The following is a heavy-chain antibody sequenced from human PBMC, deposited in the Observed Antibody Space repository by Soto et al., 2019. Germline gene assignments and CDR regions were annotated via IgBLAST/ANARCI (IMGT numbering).Heavy chain of an antibody. J-gene: IGHJ6*03. CDR2: ISYDGSAK. CDR1: GFTFTRHG. Sequence: QVQLDESGGGVVQPGKSLRLSCAASGFTFTRHGMHWVRQAPGKGLEWVAFISYDGSAKYYVDSVKGRFTLSRDNSRNMLYLQMNSLRAEDTALYYCAKDSGVVSSSSSALRNNYYYMDVWGKGTTVTVSS. V-gene: IGHV3-30*18. D-gene: IGHD6-6*01. CDR3: AKDSGVVSSSSSALRNNYYYMDV.